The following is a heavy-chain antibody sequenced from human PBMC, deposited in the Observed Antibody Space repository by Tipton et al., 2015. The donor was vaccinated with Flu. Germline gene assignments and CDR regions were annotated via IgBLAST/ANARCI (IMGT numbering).Heavy chain of an antibody. J-gene: IGHJ4*02. CDR1: GGSISSSSYY. Sequence: TLSLTCTVSGGSISSSSYYWGWIRQPPGKGLEWIGSIYYSGSTYYNPSLKSRVTISVDTSKNQFSLKLSSVTAADTAVYYCARHGRKAVHDYWGQGTLVTVSS. CDR3: ARHGRKAVHDY. CDR2: IYYSGST. D-gene: IGHD6-19*01. V-gene: IGHV4-39*01.